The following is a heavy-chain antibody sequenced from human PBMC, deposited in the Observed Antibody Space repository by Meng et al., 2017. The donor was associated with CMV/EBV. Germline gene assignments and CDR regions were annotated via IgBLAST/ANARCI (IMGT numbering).Heavy chain of an antibody. Sequence: VTPQGSGPGLVKPSQTLSLTCTVSGGSISSGDYYWSWIRQPPGKGLEWIGYIYYSGSTYYNPSLKSRVTISVDTSKNQFSLKLSSVTAADTAVYYCARVTSRVAGAFDYWGQGTLVTVSS. V-gene: IGHV4-30-4*08. J-gene: IGHJ4*02. CDR2: IYYSGST. D-gene: IGHD1-14*01. CDR3: ARVTSRVAGAFDY. CDR1: GGSISSGDYY.